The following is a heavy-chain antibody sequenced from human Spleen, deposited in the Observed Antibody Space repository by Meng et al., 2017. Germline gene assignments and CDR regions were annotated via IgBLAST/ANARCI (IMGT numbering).Heavy chain of an antibody. D-gene: IGHD4-17*01. CDR1: GGSISSSSYY. CDR2: IYYSGST. V-gene: IGHV4-39*07. Sequence: QLQLQESGPGLVKPSETLSLTCTVSGGSISSSSYYWGWIRQPPGKGLEWIGSIYYSGSTYYNPSLKSRVTISVDTSKNQFSLKLSSVTAADTAVYYCARGGSTVTNWFDPWGQGTLVTVSS. CDR3: ARGGSTVTNWFDP. J-gene: IGHJ5*02.